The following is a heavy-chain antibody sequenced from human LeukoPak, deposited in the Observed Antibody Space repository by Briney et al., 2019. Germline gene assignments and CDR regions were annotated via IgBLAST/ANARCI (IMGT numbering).Heavy chain of an antibody. CDR2: IYISGST. D-gene: IGHD1-1*01. CDR3: ARDRGTWNDDGFDY. Sequence: PSETLSLTCAVYGGSFSGYCWSWIRQPAGKGLEWIGRIYISGSTNYNPSLKSRVTMSVDTSKNQFSLKLSSVTAADTAVYYCARDRGTWNDDGFDYWGQGTLVTVSS. V-gene: IGHV4-4*07. J-gene: IGHJ4*02. CDR1: GGSFSGYC.